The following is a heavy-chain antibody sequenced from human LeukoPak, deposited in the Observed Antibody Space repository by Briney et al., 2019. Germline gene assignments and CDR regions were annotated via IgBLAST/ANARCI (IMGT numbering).Heavy chain of an antibody. D-gene: IGHD3-3*01. Sequence: GASVKVSCKASGYTFTVYYMHWVRQAPGQGLEWMGWINPNSGGTNYAQKFRGRVNMTRGTSISTAYMELSRLRTDDTGVYYCARRGLRFLECLPLDYWGQGTLVTVSS. V-gene: IGHV1-2*02. J-gene: IGHJ4*02. CDR1: GYTFTVYY. CDR3: ARRGLRFLECLPLDY. CDR2: INPNSGGT.